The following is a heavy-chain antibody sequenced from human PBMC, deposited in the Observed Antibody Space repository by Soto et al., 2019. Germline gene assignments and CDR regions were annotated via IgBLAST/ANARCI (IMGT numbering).Heavy chain of an antibody. V-gene: IGHV1-18*04. CDR3: ARSSRAPDAVGY. J-gene: IGHJ4*02. CDR1: VWLYLRHL. D-gene: IGHD6-19*01. CDR2: ISMYNGNT. Sequence: VKVSRKCSVWLYLRHLCTSLRQAPAQEGEWMGGISMYNGNTQYAQKFQNRLTLSTDKSTSTAYLELTSLRSEDTAVYYCARSSRAPDAVGYWGQGTMVTVSS.